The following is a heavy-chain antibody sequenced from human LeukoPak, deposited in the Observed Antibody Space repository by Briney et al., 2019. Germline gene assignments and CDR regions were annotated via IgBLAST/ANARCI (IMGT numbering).Heavy chain of an antibody. D-gene: IGHD6-13*01. V-gene: IGHV1-3*03. J-gene: IGHJ5*02. Sequence: ASVKVSCKASGYTFTSYAMHWVRQAPGQRLEWMGWINAGNGNTKYSQEFQGRVTITRDTSASTAYMELSSLRSEDMAVYYCARALLQQPNGNWFDPWGQGTLVTVSS. CDR2: INAGNGNT. CDR1: GYTFTSYA. CDR3: ARALLQQPNGNWFDP.